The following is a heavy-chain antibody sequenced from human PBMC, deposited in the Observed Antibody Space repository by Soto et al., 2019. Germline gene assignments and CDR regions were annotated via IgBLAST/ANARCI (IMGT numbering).Heavy chain of an antibody. CDR1: GFTFSSYA. V-gene: IGHV3-64D*06. J-gene: IGHJ4*02. D-gene: IGHD5-12*01. CDR3: VKSRGGNNFDFFD. Sequence: LRLSCSASGFTFSSYAMHWVRQAPGKGLEYVSGVRGNGDPPFYAGSVKGRFTISRDNSKNTLYLQMSGLSADDTAVYYCVKSRGGNNFDFFDWGQGALVTVSA. CDR2: VRGNGDPP.